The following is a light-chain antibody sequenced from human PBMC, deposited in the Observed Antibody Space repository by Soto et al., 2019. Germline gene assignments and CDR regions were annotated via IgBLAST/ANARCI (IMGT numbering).Light chain of an antibody. CDR3: QQYGSSPLT. J-gene: IGKJ1*01. V-gene: IGKV3-20*01. CDR1: QSVPSDY. CDR2: GAS. Sequence: IVLTQSPGSLCLSPGERATLSCRASQSVPSDYLAWYHQRPGQASRLLIYGASNRATGIPDRFSGSGSGTDFTLTISRLDPEDFALFFCQQYGSSPLTFGQGTKGDIK.